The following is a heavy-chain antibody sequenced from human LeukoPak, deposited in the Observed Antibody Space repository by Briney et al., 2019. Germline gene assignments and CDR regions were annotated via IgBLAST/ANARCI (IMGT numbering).Heavy chain of an antibody. J-gene: IGHJ4*02. CDR2: IWDDGSNK. CDR1: VFTLRSYG. Sequence: GGSLRLSCAASVFTLRSYGMHWVCEAPGKGRERGAFIWDDGSNKYYPESVKGRFTISRDNSKKTLYLQMNSLRAEDTAVYYCAREVVPAAEVDYWGQGTLVTVSS. V-gene: IGHV3-30*02. CDR3: AREVVPAAEVDY. D-gene: IGHD2-2*01.